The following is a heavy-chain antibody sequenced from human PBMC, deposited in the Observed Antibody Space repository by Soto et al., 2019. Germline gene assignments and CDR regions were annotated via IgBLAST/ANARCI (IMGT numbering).Heavy chain of an antibody. Sequence: QVQLQQWGAGLLKPSETLSLTCAVYGGSFSGYYWSWIRQPPGKGLEWIGEINHSGSTNYNPSLKSRGTISVDTSKNQFSLTLSSVAAADTAVYYCARGEGGDYGDYWGQGTLVTVSS. CDR2: INHSGST. CDR3: ARGEGGDYGDY. D-gene: IGHD4-17*01. CDR1: GGSFSGYY. J-gene: IGHJ4*02. V-gene: IGHV4-34*01.